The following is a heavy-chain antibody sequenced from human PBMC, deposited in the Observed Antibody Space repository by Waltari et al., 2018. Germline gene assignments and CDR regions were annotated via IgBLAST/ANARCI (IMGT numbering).Heavy chain of an antibody. CDR1: GYSFTSYW. D-gene: IGHD6-19*01. J-gene: IGHJ6*02. Sequence: EVQLVQSGAEVKKPGESLKISCKGSGYSFTSYWIGWVRQIPGKGLEWMGIIYPGDSDTRYSPSFQGQVTISADKSISTAYLQWSSLKASDTAMYYCARISGWYVDYYYYGMDVWGQGTTVTVSS. CDR2: IYPGDSDT. V-gene: IGHV5-51*03. CDR3: ARISGWYVDYYYYGMDV.